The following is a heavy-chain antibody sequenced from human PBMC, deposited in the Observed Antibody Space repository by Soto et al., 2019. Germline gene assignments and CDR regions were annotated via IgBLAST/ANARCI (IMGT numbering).Heavy chain of an antibody. CDR3: ASKGYSTDTGAFDI. J-gene: IGHJ3*02. D-gene: IGHD5-18*01. CDR1: GGTFSSYA. CDR2: IIPIFGTA. Sequence: GASVKVSCKASGGTFSSYAISWVRQAPGQGLEWMGGIIPIFGTANYAQKFQGRVTITADESTSTAYMELSSLRSEDTAVYYCASKGYSTDTGAFDIWGQGTMVTVSS. V-gene: IGHV1-69*13.